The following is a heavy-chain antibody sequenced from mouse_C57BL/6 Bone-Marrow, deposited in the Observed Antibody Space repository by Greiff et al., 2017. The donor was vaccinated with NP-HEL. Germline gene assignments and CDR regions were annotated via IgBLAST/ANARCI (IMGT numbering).Heavy chain of an antibody. CDR1: GFSLTSYG. Sequence: VQLQQSGPGLVQPSQSLSITCTVSGFSLTSYGVHWVRQSPGKGLEWLGVIWSGGSTDYNAAFISRLSISKDNSKSQVFFKMNSLQADDTAIYYCARGRDYGSRSWFAYWGQGTLVTVSA. D-gene: IGHD1-1*01. V-gene: IGHV2-2*01. J-gene: IGHJ3*01. CDR3: ARGRDYGSRSWFAY. CDR2: IWSGGST.